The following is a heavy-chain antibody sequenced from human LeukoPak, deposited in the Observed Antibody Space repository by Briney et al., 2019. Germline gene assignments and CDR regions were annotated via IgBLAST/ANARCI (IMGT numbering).Heavy chain of an antibody. D-gene: IGHD3-10*01. CDR3: AKDTRGDYGWDFDY. CDR2: ISSSGSTI. Sequence: GGSLRLSCAASGFTFSSYEMNWVRQAPGKGLEWVSYISSSGSTIYYADSVKGRFTISRDNAKNTLYLQMNSLRAEDAAVYYCAKDTRGDYGWDFDYWGQGTLVTVSS. CDR1: GFTFSSYE. V-gene: IGHV3-48*03. J-gene: IGHJ4*02.